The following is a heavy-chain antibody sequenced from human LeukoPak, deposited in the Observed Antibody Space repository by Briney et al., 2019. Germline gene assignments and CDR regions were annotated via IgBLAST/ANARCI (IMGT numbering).Heavy chain of an antibody. CDR1: GFTLSNAW. J-gene: IGHJ4*02. D-gene: IGHD2-2*01. Sequence: GGSLRLSCAASGFTLSNAWMSWVRQAPGKGLEWVGRIKSKTDGGTTDYAAPVKGTFTISRDDSKNTLYLQMNSLKTEDTAVYYCTTRYCSSTSGYDYWGQGTLVTVSS. CDR2: IKSKTDGGTT. V-gene: IGHV3-15*01. CDR3: TTRYCSSTSGYDY.